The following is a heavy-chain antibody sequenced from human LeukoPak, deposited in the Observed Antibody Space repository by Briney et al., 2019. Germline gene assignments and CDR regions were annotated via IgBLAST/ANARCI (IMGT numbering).Heavy chain of an antibody. V-gene: IGHV1-8*01. CDR1: GYTFKNYD. J-gene: IGHJ3*01. D-gene: IGHD6-25*01. CDR3: ARAAAGGDDPFDV. CDR2: MNPNNDNA. Sequence: ASVKVSCKASGYTFKNYDINWVRQAPGQGLEWMAWMNPNNDNAGSAQKFQGRVTMTRDTSINTAYMELSSLRSDDTGVYYCARAAAGGDDPFDVWGRGSLIIVSS.